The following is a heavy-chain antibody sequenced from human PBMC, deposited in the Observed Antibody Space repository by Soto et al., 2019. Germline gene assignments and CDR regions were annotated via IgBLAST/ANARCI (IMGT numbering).Heavy chain of an antibody. CDR3: AHIRADPKATKFPVDAVDI. CDR1: GFSLSTSGVG. J-gene: IGHJ3*02. V-gene: IGHV2-5*02. Sequence: QITLKESGPTLVKPTQTLTLTCTFSGFSLSTSGVGVGWIRQPPGKTLEWLALIYWDDDKRYSPSLKSRLTITKDRSNNHVVLTMTHMDSVDTATFYCAHIRADPKATKFPVDAVDIWGQGTMVTVSS. D-gene: IGHD2-8*01. CDR2: IYWDDDK.